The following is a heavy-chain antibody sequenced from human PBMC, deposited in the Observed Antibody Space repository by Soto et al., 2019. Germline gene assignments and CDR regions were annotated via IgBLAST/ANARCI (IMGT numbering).Heavy chain of an antibody. CDR1: GGTFSSYT. J-gene: IGHJ4*02. V-gene: IGHV1-69*08. CDR2: IIPILGIA. CDR3: AREGLEGYCSGGSCYGFDY. D-gene: IGHD2-15*01. Sequence: QVQLVQSGAEVKKPGSSVKVSCKASGGTFSSYTISWVRQAPGQGLEWMGRIIPILGIANYAQKFQGRVTITAEKSTSTAYMELSSLRSEDTAVYYCAREGLEGYCSGGSCYGFDYWGQGTLVTVSS.